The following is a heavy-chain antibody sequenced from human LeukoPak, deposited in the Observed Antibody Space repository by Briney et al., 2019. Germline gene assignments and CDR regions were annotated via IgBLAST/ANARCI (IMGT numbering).Heavy chain of an antibody. CDR3: ARDRAHYYDSSGYYPFDY. CDR2: INPNSGGT. Sequence: ASVKVSCKASGYTFTGYYMHWVRQAPGQGLEWMGWINPNSGGTNYAQKFQGRVTMTRDTSISTAYMELSRLRSDDTAVYYCARDRAHYYDSSGYYPFDYWGQGTLVTVSS. V-gene: IGHV1-2*02. D-gene: IGHD3-22*01. J-gene: IGHJ4*01. CDR1: GYTFTGYY.